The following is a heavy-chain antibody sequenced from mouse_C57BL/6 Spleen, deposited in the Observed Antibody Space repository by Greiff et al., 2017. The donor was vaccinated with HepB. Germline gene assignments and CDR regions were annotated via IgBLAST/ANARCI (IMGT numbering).Heavy chain of an antibody. CDR2: IDPSDSYT. D-gene: IGHD1-1*01. CDR3: ARTSYYGSSSAWFAY. Sequence: QVQLQQSGAELVRPGTSVKLSCKASGYTFTSYWMHWVKQRPGQGLEWIGVIDPSDSYTNYNQKFKGKATLTVDTSSSTAYMQLSSLTSEDSAVYYCARTSYYGSSSAWFAYWGQGTLVTVSA. V-gene: IGHV1-59*01. J-gene: IGHJ3*01. CDR1: GYTFTSYW.